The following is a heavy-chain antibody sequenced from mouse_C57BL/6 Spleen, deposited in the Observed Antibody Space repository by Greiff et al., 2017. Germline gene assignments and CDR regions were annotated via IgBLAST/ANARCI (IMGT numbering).Heavy chain of an antibody. V-gene: IGHV1-82*01. J-gene: IGHJ4*01. Sequence: QVQLKQSGPELVKPGASVKISCKASGYAFSSSWMNWVKQRPGKGLEWIGRIYPGDGETNYNGRFKGKATLTADKSSSTAYMQLSSLTSEDSAVYFCARYGYDYAMDYGGQGTSVTVSS. CDR2: IYPGDGET. CDR1: GYAFSSSW. CDR3: ARYGYDYAMDY. D-gene: IGHD2-2*01.